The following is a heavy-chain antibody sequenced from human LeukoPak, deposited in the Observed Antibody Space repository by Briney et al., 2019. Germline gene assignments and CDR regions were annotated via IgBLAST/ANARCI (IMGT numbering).Heavy chain of an antibody. J-gene: IGHJ4*02. CDR2: INAGNGNT. V-gene: IGHV1-3*01. Sequence: ASVKVSCKASGYTFTSYYMHWVRQAPGQGLEWMGWINAGNGNTKYSQKFQGRVTITRDTSASTAYMELSSLRSEDTAVYYCAREGYDSNDFDYWGQGTLVTVSS. D-gene: IGHD3-22*01. CDR1: GYTFTSYY. CDR3: AREGYDSNDFDY.